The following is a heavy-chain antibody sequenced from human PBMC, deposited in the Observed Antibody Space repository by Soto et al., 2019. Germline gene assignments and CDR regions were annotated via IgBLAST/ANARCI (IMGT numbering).Heavy chain of an antibody. J-gene: IGHJ4*02. D-gene: IGHD2-8*01. CDR2: IHYSGTT. V-gene: IGHV4-59*01. CDR3: ARYNSYAIDY. Sequence: PSETLSLTCTVSVTSISSYYWSWIRQPPGKGLEWIANIHYSGTTNHNPSLASRVTLSVDTSKNQFSLKMTSVTAADRAMYFCARYNSYAIDYWGRGTLVTVSS. CDR1: VTSISSYY.